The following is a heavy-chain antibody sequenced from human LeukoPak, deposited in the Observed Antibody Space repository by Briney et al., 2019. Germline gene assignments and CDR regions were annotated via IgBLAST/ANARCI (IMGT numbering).Heavy chain of an antibody. J-gene: IGHJ5*02. V-gene: IGHV3-74*01. CDR2: INSDGSST. CDR1: GFTFSSYW. CDR3: ARDPHSHFWSGYRGNWFDP. Sequence: GGSLRLSCAASGFTFSSYWMHWVRQAPGKGLVWVSRINSDGSSTSYADSVKGRFTISRDNAKNTLYLQMNSLRVEDTAVYYCARDPHSHFWSGYRGNWFDPWGQGTLVTVSS. D-gene: IGHD3-3*02.